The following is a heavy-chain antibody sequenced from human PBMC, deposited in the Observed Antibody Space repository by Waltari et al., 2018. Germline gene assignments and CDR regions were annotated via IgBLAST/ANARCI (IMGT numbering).Heavy chain of an antibody. D-gene: IGHD2-15*01. CDR2: IDPNSGGT. J-gene: IGHJ4*02. CDR1: GYTFRGSN. CDR3: AAKGVVLPATYDY. V-gene: IGHV1-2*06. Sequence: QVQLGQSGAEVQKPGASVKVSCKASGYTFRGSNIPWGRQAPGQGLEWMGRIDPNSGGTDYARKFAGRVSMTRDTSISTAYVELSSLRSDDTAVYYCAAKGVVLPATYDYWGQGTLVTVSS.